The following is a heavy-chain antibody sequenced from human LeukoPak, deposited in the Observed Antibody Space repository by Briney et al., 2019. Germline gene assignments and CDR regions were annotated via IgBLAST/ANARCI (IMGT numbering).Heavy chain of an antibody. CDR2: ISSSGSTI. CDR3: AKDLGGEGGSGFPGQ. D-gene: IGHD3-10*01. CDR1: GFTFSSYE. Sequence: PGGSLRLSCAASGFTFSSYEMNWVRQAPGKGLEWVSYISSSGSTIYYTDSVKGRFTISRDNSKTTLFLQMNSLRAEDTAIYYCAKDLGGEGGSGFPGQWGQGTLVTVSS. V-gene: IGHV3-48*03. J-gene: IGHJ4*02.